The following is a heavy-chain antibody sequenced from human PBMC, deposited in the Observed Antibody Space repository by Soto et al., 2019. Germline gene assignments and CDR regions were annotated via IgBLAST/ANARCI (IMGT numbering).Heavy chain of an antibody. J-gene: IGHJ3*02. D-gene: IGHD3-22*01. Sequence: EVQLLESGGGLVQPGGSLRLSCAASGFTFRSYAMSWVRQAPGKGLEWVSAISGSGGSTYYADSVKGRFTVSRDNSKNTLYLQMNSLRAEDTAVYYCAKGQEVITTEDAFDIWGQGTMVTVSS. CDR3: AKGQEVITTEDAFDI. V-gene: IGHV3-23*01. CDR2: ISGSGGST. CDR1: GFTFRSYA.